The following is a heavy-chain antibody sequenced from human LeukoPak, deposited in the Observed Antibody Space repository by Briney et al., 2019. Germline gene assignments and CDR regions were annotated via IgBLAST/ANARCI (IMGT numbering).Heavy chain of an antibody. CDR1: GGSISSGGYY. J-gene: IGHJ5*02. Sequence: SETLSLTCTVSGGSISSGGYYWSWIRQHPGKGLEWIGYIYYSGSTYYIPSLKSRVTISVDTSKNQFSLKLSSVTAADTAVYYCGGQPWSERGFDPWGQGTLVTVSS. CDR2: IYYSGST. V-gene: IGHV4-31*03. CDR3: GGQPWSERGFDP. D-gene: IGHD5-18*01.